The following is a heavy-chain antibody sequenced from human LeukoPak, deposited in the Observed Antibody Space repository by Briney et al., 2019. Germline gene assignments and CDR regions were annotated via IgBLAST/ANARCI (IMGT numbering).Heavy chain of an antibody. CDR3: AKDNAYSSGWLYYFDY. CDR1: GFTFSSYG. D-gene: IGHD6-19*01. J-gene: IGHJ4*02. CDR2: ISGSGGST. V-gene: IGHV3-23*01. Sequence: KAGGSLRLSCAASGFTFSSYGMSWVRQAPGKGLEWVSAISGSGGSTYYADSVKGRFTISRDNSKNTLYLQMNSLRAEDTAVYYCAKDNAYSSGWLYYFDYWGQGTLVTVSS.